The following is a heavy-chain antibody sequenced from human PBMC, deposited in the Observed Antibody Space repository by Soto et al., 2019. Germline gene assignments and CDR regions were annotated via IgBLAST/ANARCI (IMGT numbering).Heavy chain of an antibody. V-gene: IGHV4-39*01. D-gene: IGHD6-19*01. CDR2: IYDSGTT. CDR1: GGSISSSSDC. J-gene: IGHJ4*02. Sequence: QPQLQESGPGLVKPSETLSLTCAVSGGSISSSSDCWGWIRQPPGKGLEWIGIIYDSGTTYYNSSLTSRVTLSEDTSKNQCSLKLSSVTAADTAVYYCARMGTVARSTWVYKYFDYWGQGTLVTVSS. CDR3: ARMGTVARSTWVYKYFDY.